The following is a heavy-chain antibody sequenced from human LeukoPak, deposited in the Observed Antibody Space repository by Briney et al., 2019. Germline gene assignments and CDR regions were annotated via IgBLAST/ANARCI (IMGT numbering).Heavy chain of an antibody. CDR1: GFTLSSYS. J-gene: IGHJ4*02. CDR3: ARGVAGTHFDY. D-gene: IGHD6-19*01. CDR2: ISSSSSTI. Sequence: GGSLRLSCAASGFTLSSYSMNWVRQAPGKGLEWVSYISSSSSTIYYADSVKGRFTISRDNAKNSLYLQMNSLRAEDTAVYYCARGVAGTHFDYWGQGTLVTVSS. V-gene: IGHV3-48*04.